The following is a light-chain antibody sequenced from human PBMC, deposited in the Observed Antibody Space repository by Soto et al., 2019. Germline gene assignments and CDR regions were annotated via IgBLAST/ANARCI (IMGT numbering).Light chain of an antibody. J-gene: IGKJ1*01. CDR3: QQYNNWPRT. Sequence: EILMTQSPATLSVSPGERATLSCRASQSVSSSLAWYQRKPGQAPRLLIYDASTRATGIPARFSGSGSGTEFTLTISSLQSEDFAVYYCQQYNNWPRTFGQGTKVEIK. V-gene: IGKV3-15*01. CDR2: DAS. CDR1: QSVSSS.